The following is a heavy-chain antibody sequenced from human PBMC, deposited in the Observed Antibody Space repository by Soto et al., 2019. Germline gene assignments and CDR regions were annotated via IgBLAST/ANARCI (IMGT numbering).Heavy chain of an antibody. V-gene: IGHV3-21*01. J-gene: IGHJ4*02. CDR3: ARPHSSGYPFDY. D-gene: IGHD3-22*01. CDR2: ISSSSSYI. Sequence: GGSLRLSCAASGFTFSSYSMNWVRQAPGKGLEWVSSISSSSSYIYYADSVKGRVTISRDNAKNSLYLQMNSLRAEDTAVYYCARPHSSGYPFDYWGQGTLVTVCS. CDR1: GFTFSSYS.